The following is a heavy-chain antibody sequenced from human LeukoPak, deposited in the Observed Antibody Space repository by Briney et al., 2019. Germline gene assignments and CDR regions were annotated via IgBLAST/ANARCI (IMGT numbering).Heavy chain of an antibody. V-gene: IGHV4-59*01. CDR2: IYQSGNT. CDR1: GDSIRSFY. J-gene: IGHJ4*02. Sequence: SETLSLTCTVSGDSIRSFYWNWIRQSPGKGLEWIGYIYQSGNTNYNPSLESRLTMSIDTSKNQFSLNLNSVTAADTAVYYCARATYGSGSYYVVNFDYWGQGTLVTVSS. D-gene: IGHD3-10*01. CDR3: ARATYGSGSYYVVNFDY.